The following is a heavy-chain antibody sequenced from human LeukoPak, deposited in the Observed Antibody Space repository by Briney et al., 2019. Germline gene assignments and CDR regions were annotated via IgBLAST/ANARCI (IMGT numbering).Heavy chain of an antibody. V-gene: IGHV3-21*01. J-gene: IGHJ3*02. CDR3: ARDISPYYYDSSGYYYDAFDI. CDR1: GFTFSSYS. D-gene: IGHD3-22*01. CDR2: INSRSSYI. Sequence: GGSLRLSCAASGFTFSSYSMNWVRQAPGRGLEWVSSINSRSSYIYYADSVKGRFTISRDNAKNSLDLQMNSLRAEDTAVYYCARDISPYYYDSSGYYYDAFDIWGQGTMVTVSS.